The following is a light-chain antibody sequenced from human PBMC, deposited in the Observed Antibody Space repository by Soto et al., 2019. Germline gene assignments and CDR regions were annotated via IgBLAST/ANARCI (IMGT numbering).Light chain of an antibody. J-gene: IGKJ3*01. CDR2: GAS. CDR1: QSVSSSY. V-gene: IGKV3-20*01. Sequence: EIVLTQSPGTLSLSPGERATLSCRANQSVSSSYLAWYQQKPGQAPRLLIYGASSRATGIPDRFSGRGSGTDFSLTISRLEPEDSAVYYCQQYGSSPLFTFGPGTKVDIK. CDR3: QQYGSSPLFT.